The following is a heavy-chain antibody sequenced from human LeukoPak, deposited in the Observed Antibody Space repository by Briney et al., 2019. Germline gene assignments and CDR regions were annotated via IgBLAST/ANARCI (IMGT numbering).Heavy chain of an antibody. Sequence: PGGSLRLSCAASGFTFLTYAMSWVRQAPGKGLQWVSVIRDSGASTYYADSVKGRFTISRDNSKNTVYLQMNSLRAGDTAVCYCAKAGRSGWYPGWPFDIWGQGTMVTVSS. CDR2: IRDSGAST. D-gene: IGHD6-19*01. V-gene: IGHV3-23*01. CDR3: AKAGRSGWYPGWPFDI. J-gene: IGHJ3*02. CDR1: GFTFLTYA.